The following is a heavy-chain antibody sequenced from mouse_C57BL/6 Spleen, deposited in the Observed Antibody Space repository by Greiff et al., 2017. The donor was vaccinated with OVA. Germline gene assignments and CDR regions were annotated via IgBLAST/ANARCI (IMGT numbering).Heavy chain of an antibody. D-gene: IGHD2-3*01. V-gene: IGHV5-6*01. CDR3: ARAPDGYYDAMDY. CDR1: GFTFSSYG. Sequence: EVHLVESGGDLVKPGGSLKLSCAASGFTFSSYGMSWVRQTPDKRLEWVATISSGGSYTYYPDSVKGRFTISRDNAKNTLYLQMSSLKSEDTAMYYCARAPDGYYDAMDYWGQGTSVTVSS. J-gene: IGHJ4*01. CDR2: ISSGGSYT.